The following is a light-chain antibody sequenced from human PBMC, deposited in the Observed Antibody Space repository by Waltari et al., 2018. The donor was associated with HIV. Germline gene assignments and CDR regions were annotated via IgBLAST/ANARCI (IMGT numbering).Light chain of an antibody. CDR1: SRDVGNYNQ. J-gene: IGLJ2*01. CDR3: SSFTTSITVV. CDR2: DVS. V-gene: IGLV2-18*02. Sequence: QSDLTPHPSVSGSLGQSLTISCTGTSRDVGNYNQVSWYQQSPGTAPKLMIYDVSNRPSGVPDRFSGSKSGNTASLTISGLQAEDEADYYCSSFTTSITVVFGGGTKLTVL.